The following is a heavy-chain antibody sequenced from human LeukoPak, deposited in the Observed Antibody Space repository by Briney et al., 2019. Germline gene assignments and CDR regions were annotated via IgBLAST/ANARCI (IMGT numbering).Heavy chain of an antibody. D-gene: IGHD2-15*01. CDR2: INHSGST. CDR1: GGSISSYY. CDR3: ARGYCSGGSCYSYYYYNYMDV. V-gene: IGHV4-34*01. J-gene: IGHJ6*03. Sequence: SETLSLTCTVSGGSISSYYWSWIRQPPGKGLEWIGEINHSGSTNYNPSLKSRVTISVDTSKNQFSLKLSSVTAADTAVYYCARGYCSGGSCYSYYYYNYMDVWGKGTTVTVSS.